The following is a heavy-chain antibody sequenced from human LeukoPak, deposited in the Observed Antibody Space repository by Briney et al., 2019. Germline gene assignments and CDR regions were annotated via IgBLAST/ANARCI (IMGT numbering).Heavy chain of an antibody. Sequence: GGSLRLSCAGSEFTLSSYAMSWVRQAPGKGLEWVSGISGSGASTYYADSVKGRFTISRDNSKNTVYLQMNSLRAEDTAVYYCARDLVIAVAGTGGYWGQGTLVTVSS. CDR2: ISGSGAST. V-gene: IGHV3-23*01. J-gene: IGHJ4*02. D-gene: IGHD6-19*01. CDR1: EFTLSSYA. CDR3: ARDLVIAVAGTGGY.